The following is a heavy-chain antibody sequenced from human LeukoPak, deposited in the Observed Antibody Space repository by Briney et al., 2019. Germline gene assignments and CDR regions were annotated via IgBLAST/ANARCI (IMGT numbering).Heavy chain of an antibody. D-gene: IGHD3-10*01. Sequence: PGGSLRLSCAASGFTFSSYGMSWVRQTPGKGLEWVSAISGSGGSTYYADSVKGRFTISRDNSKNTLYLQMNSLRAEDTAVYYCAKGGVLLWFGESNTPYYVDVWGKGTTVTVSS. J-gene: IGHJ6*03. CDR2: ISGSGGST. CDR3: AKGGVLLWFGESNTPYYVDV. CDR1: GFTFSSYG. V-gene: IGHV3-23*01.